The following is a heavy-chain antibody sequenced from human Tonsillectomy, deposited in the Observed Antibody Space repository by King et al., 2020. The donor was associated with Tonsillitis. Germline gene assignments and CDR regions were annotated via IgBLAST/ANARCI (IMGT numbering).Heavy chain of an antibody. Sequence: QLVQSGAEVKKPGASVKVSCKASGYTFTNYGISWVRQAPGQGLEWMGWISAYNGNTNYAQKLQDRVTMTTDISTSTAYMELRSLRADDTAIYYCARLMPSGSAWSDFDYWGQGTLVTVSS. CDR1: GYTFTNYG. CDR2: ISAYNGNT. J-gene: IGHJ4*02. D-gene: IGHD6-19*01. V-gene: IGHV1-18*01. CDR3: ARLMPSGSAWSDFDY.